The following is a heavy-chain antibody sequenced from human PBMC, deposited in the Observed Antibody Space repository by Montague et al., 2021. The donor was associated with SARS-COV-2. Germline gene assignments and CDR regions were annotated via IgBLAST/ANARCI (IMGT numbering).Heavy chain of an antibody. J-gene: IGHJ2*01. Sequence: SLRLSCAASGFTFSSYGMHWVRQAPGKGLEWVAVIWYDGSNKYYADSVKGRFTISRDNSQNTLYLQMNSLRAEDTAVYYCAKEIIEVAADWYFDLWGRGTLVTVSA. V-gene: IGHV3-33*06. CDR3: AKEIIEVAADWYFDL. CDR1: GFTFSSYG. D-gene: IGHD6-19*01. CDR2: IWYDGSNK.